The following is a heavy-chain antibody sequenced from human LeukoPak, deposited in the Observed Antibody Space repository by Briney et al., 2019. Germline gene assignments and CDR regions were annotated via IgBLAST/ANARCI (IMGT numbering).Heavy chain of an antibody. CDR3: AREHNWNDDYYGMDV. Sequence: ASVKVSCKAAGGTFSSYAISWVRQAPGQGLEWMGGIIPIFGTANYAQKFQGRVTITADESTSTAYMELSSLRSEDTAVYYCAREHNWNDDYYGMDVWGQGTTVTVSS. CDR1: GGTFSSYA. V-gene: IGHV1-69*13. J-gene: IGHJ6*02. D-gene: IGHD1-1*01. CDR2: IIPIFGTA.